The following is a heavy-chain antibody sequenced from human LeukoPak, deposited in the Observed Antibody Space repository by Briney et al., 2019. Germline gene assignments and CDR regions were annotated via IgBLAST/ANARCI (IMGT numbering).Heavy chain of an antibody. J-gene: IGHJ4*02. V-gene: IGHV1-2*02. CDR3: ARTYYYGSGSFDY. Sequence: ASVKVSCKASGYTFTGYYMHWVRQAPGQGLEWMGWINPNSGGTNYAQKFRGRVTMTRDASISTAYMELSRLRSDDTAVYYCARTYYYGSGSFDYWGQGTLVTVSS. CDR1: GYTFTGYY. D-gene: IGHD3-10*01. CDR2: INPNSGGT.